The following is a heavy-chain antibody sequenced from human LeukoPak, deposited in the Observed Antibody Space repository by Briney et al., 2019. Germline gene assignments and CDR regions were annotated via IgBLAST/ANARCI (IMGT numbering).Heavy chain of an antibody. CDR1: GFTFSSYA. V-gene: IGHV3-23*01. CDR2: ISTSGAST. J-gene: IGHJ6*02. Sequence: GGSLRLSCAASGFTFSSYAMSWVRQAPGKGLEWVSTISTSGASTYYADSVKGRFTISRDNSKDTLYLQKNSLRAEDTAVYYCAKVSRDGYKSGMGVWGQGTTVTVSS. D-gene: IGHD5-24*01. CDR3: AKVSRDGYKSGMGV.